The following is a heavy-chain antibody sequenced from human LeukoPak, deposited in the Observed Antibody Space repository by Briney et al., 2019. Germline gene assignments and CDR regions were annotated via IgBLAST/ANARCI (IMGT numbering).Heavy chain of an antibody. V-gene: IGHV4-34*01. CDR1: GGSFSGYY. Sequence: PSETLSLTCAVYGGSFSGYYWSWIRQPPGKGLEWIGEINHSGSTNYNPSLKSRVTISVDTSKNQFSLKLSSVTAADTAVHYCARARSQYSGYDYKSWGQGTLVTVSS. D-gene: IGHD5-12*01. J-gene: IGHJ4*02. CDR3: ARARSQYSGYDYKS. CDR2: INHSGST.